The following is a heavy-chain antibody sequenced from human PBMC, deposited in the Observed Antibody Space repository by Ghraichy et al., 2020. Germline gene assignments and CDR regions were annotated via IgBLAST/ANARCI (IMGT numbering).Heavy chain of an antibody. J-gene: IGHJ6*02. Sequence: GGSLRLSCAASGFTFSSYGMHWVRQAPGKELEWVAFIRYDGSNKYYADSVKGRFTISRDNSKNTLYLQMNSLRAEDTAVYYCAKDGYQWELRASWAYYYGMDVWGQGTTVTVSS. CDR1: GFTFSSYG. CDR2: IRYDGSNK. V-gene: IGHV3-30*02. CDR3: AKDGYQWELRASWAYYYGMDV. D-gene: IGHD1-26*01.